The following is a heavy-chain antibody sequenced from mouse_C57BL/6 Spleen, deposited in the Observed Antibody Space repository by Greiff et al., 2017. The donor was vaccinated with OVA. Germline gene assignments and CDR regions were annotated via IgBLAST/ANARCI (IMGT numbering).Heavy chain of an antibody. CDR2: IDPSDSYT. Sequence: VQLQQPGAELVKPGASVKLSCKASGYTFTSYWMQWVKQRPGQGLEWIGEIDPSDSYTNYNQKFKGKAILTVDTSSSTAYMQLSSLTSEDSAVYYCARWGQAWFAYWGQGTLVTVSA. CDR3: ARWGQAWFAY. CDR1: GYTFTSYW. J-gene: IGHJ3*01. V-gene: IGHV1-50*01.